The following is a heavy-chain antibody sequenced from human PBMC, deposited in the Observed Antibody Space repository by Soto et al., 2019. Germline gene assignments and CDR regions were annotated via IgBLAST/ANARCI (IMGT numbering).Heavy chain of an antibody. CDR1: GFTFSNYA. CDR3: AKEGTPSPYNWFDT. Sequence: GWSLRLSCAASGFTFSNYAMSWVRQAPGKGLEWVSGLSDGGGSTFYADSVKGRFTISRDNAKNTLYLQMSSLRAEDTAVYYCAKEGTPSPYNWFDTWGQGTLVTVSS. J-gene: IGHJ5*02. D-gene: IGHD2-15*01. CDR2: LSDGGGST. V-gene: IGHV3-23*01.